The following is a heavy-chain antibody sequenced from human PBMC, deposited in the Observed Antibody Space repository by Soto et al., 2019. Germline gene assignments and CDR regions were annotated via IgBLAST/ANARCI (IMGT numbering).Heavy chain of an antibody. CDR3: ATYVWGTPRYHDH. D-gene: IGHD3-16*01. CDR1: GFTFSSRL. V-gene: IGHV3-23*01. CDR2: ISGASDST. J-gene: IGHJ4*02. Sequence: EVQLLESGGGLVRPGGSQRLSCAASGFTFSSRLMGWVRQPPGKEPEWISGISGASDSTYYAASVKGRFTISRDNSANTLYLQRNSLRAEDTALYYCATYVWGTPRYHDHWGRGTQVTVSS.